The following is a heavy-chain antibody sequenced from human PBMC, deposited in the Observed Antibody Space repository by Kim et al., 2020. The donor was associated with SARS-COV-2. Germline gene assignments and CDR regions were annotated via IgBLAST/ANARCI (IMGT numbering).Heavy chain of an antibody. CDR2: IIPILGLA. J-gene: IGHJ4*02. D-gene: IGHD3-22*01. CDR3: ARWRQNSSGYPDLDY. Sequence: SVKVSCKASGGTFSSYTISWVRQAPGQGLEWMGRIIPILGLANYAQKFQGRVTMTVDKSTSTAYMELSSLRSEDTAVYYCARWRQNSSGYPDLDYWGQGTLVTVSS. V-gene: IGHV1-69*02. CDR1: GGTFSSYT.